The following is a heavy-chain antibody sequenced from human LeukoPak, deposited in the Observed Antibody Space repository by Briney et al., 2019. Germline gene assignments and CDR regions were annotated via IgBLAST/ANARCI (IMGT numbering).Heavy chain of an antibody. CDR2: INPNSGGT. J-gene: IGHJ4*02. V-gene: IGHV1-2*02. Sequence: ASVKVSCKASGYTFTGYYMHWVRQAPGQGLEWMGWINPNSGGTNYAQKLQGRVTVTTDTSTSTAYMELRSLRSDDTAVYYCARRARDILTGYSFDYWGQGTLVTVSS. CDR3: ARRARDILTGYSFDY. D-gene: IGHD3-9*01. CDR1: GYTFTGYY.